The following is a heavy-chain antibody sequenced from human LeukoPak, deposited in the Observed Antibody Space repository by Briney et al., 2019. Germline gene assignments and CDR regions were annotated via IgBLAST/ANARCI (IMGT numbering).Heavy chain of an antibody. CDR2: ISSSSSTI. Sequence: GGSLRLSCAASGFTFSSYSMNWVRQAPGKGLEWVSYISSSSSTIYYADSVKGRFTVSRDNAKNSLYLQMNSLGAEDTAVYYCARRPVATTRYGMDVWGQGTTVTVSS. CDR1: GFTFSSYS. D-gene: IGHD5-12*01. CDR3: ARRPVATTRYGMDV. V-gene: IGHV3-48*01. J-gene: IGHJ6*02.